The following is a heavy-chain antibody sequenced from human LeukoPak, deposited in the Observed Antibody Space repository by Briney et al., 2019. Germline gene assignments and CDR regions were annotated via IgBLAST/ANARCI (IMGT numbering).Heavy chain of an antibody. Sequence: SETLSLTCTVSGGSISSSTYYWGWLRQPPGTGLEWIGSLYSSGSTYYNPSLKSRVTISVDTSKNQFSLKLSSVTAADTAVYYCARSGSGYLRYYFDYWGQGTLVTVSS. V-gene: IGHV4-39*07. CDR2: LYSSGST. J-gene: IGHJ4*02. CDR1: GGSISSSTYY. CDR3: ARSGSGYLRYYFDY. D-gene: IGHD5-12*01.